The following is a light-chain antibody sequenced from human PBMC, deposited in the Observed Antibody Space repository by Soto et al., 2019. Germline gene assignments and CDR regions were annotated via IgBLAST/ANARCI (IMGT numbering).Light chain of an antibody. J-gene: IGLJ1*01. CDR1: SSDVGGYNY. CDR3: SSYPSSSTPYV. Sequence: QSALTQPASVSGSPGQSITISCTGTSSDVGGYNYVSWYQQHPGKAPKLMIYDVSNRPSGVSNRFSGSKSGNTASLTISGLQADDEADYYCSSYPSSSTPYVNRTGTKPTVL. CDR2: DVS. V-gene: IGLV2-14*01.